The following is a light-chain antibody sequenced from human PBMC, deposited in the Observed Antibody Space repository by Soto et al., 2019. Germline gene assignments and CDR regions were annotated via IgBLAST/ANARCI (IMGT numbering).Light chain of an antibody. CDR1: SGHSSYA. V-gene: IGLV4-69*02. CDR2: VNSDGSH. CDR3: QTWGTGTGV. J-gene: IGLJ3*02. Sequence: QPVLTQSPSASASLGASVKLTCTLSSGHSSYAIAWHQQQPEKGPRYLMKVNSDGSHNKGDGIPDRFSGSSSGAERYLTISSLQSEDEADYYCQTWGTGTGVFGGGTKLTVL.